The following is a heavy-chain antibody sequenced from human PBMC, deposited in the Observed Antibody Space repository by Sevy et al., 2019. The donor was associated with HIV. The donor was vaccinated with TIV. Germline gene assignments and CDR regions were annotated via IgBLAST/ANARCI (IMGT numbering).Heavy chain of an antibody. Sequence: GGSLRFSCAASGFTFSNAWMSWVRQAPGKGLEWVGRIKSKTDGGTTDYAAPVKGRFISSRADSKNTLSQQMNSLKTDDTAVSYCTTSLSGGGLLSSYYYYGMDVWGQGTTVTVSS. D-gene: IGHD2-15*01. J-gene: IGHJ6*02. V-gene: IGHV3-15*01. CDR1: GFTFSNAW. CDR3: TTSLSGGGLLSSYYYYGMDV. CDR2: IKSKTDGGTT.